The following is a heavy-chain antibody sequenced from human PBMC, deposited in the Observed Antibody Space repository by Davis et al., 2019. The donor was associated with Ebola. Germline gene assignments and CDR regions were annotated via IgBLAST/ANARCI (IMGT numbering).Heavy chain of an antibody. D-gene: IGHD6-6*01. J-gene: IGHJ4*02. CDR3: TSSSPDY. CDR1: GVTISGTA. CDR2: IRSKANSYAT. V-gene: IGHV3-73*01. Sequence: GESLKISCAASGVTISGTAMHWGRQASGKGLEWVGRIRSKANSYATAYAASVKGRFTISRDDSKNTAYLQMNSLKTEDTAVYYCTSSSPDYWGQGTLITVSS.